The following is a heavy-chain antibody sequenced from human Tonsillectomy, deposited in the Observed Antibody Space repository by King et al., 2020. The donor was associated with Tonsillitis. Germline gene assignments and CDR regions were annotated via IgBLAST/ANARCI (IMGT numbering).Heavy chain of an antibody. D-gene: IGHD2-21*01. CDR3: ASGAYCGGDCFWYFDF. CDR1: GGSISSGGYS. J-gene: IGHJ2*01. Sequence: QLQESGSGLVKPSQTLSLTCAVSGGSISSGGYSWSWIRQPPGKGLEWIGYIYHTGSTYYNPSLQSRVTISVDRSKSQFSLKLSSVTAADTAVYYCASGAYCGGDCFWYFDFWGRGTLVTVSS. V-gene: IGHV4-30-2*01. CDR2: IYHTGST.